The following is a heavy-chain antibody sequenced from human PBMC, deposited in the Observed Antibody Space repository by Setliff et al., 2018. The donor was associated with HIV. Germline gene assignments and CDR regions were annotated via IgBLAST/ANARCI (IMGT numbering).Heavy chain of an antibody. Sequence: SETLSLTCAVYGGSFSSYYWSWIRQPTGKGLEWIAEINHSGSTNYNPSLKSRVSTSVDTSKNQFSLKLTSVTAADTAVYYCARGSGSHVDFNAFEIWGRGTMVTVSS. J-gene: IGHJ3*02. D-gene: IGHD3-10*01. CDR1: GGSFSSYY. CDR2: INHSGST. V-gene: IGHV4-34*01. CDR3: ARGSGSHVDFNAFEI.